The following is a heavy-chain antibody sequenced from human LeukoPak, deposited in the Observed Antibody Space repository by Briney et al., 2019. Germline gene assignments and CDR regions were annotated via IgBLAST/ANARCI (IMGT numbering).Heavy chain of an antibody. CDR3: ARATSMGYFDY. J-gene: IGHJ4*02. V-gene: IGHV3-30-3*01. D-gene: IGHD3-16*01. CDR1: GFTFSSYA. Sequence: PGGSLRLSCVASGFTFSSYAMHWVRQAPGKGLEWVAVISYDGSNKYYADSVKGRFTISRDNSKNTLYLQMNSLRAEDTAVYYCARATSMGYFDYWGQGTLVTVSS. CDR2: ISYDGSNK.